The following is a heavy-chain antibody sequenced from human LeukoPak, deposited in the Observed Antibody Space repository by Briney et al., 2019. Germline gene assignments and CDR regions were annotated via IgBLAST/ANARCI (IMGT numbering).Heavy chain of an antibody. CDR3: ARGGAADY. V-gene: IGHV4-34*01. CDR1: GGSFTIYQ. J-gene: IGHJ4*02. CDR2: INRSGST. Sequence: PSETLSLTCAVSGGSFTIYQWSWIRQSPEKGLEWIGDINRSGSTDCNPALRSRASISMDTSKNQFSLKLRSVTAADTAVYYCARGGAADYWGQGTLVTVSS. D-gene: IGHD4/OR15-4a*01.